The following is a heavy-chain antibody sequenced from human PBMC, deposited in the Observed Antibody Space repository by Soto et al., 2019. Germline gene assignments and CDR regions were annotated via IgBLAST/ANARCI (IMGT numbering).Heavy chain of an antibody. D-gene: IGHD1-1*01. V-gene: IGHV4-31*03. Sequence: SETLSLTCTVSGGSISSGGYYWSWIRQHPGKGLEWIGYIYYSGSTYYNPSLKSRVTISVDTSKNQFSLKLSSVTAADTAVYYCARDLRATGKGSGHYYYYGMDVWGQGTTVTVSS. CDR3: ARDLRATGKGSGHYYYYGMDV. J-gene: IGHJ6*02. CDR1: GGSISSGGYY. CDR2: IYYSGST.